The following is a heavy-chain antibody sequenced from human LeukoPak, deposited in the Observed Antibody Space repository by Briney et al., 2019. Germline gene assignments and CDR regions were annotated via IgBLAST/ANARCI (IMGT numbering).Heavy chain of an antibody. D-gene: IGHD2-2*01. J-gene: IGHJ6*03. V-gene: IGHV4-59*01. Sequence: PSETLSLTCTVSGGSISNFYWSWIRQPPGKGLEWIGYIYYSGSTNYNPSLKSRVTISVDTSKNQFSLRLNSVAAADTAVYYCARLIIVVVPVANRDYYYYYMDVWGKGTTVTVSS. CDR3: ARLIIVVVPVANRDYYYYYMDV. CDR1: GGSISNFY. CDR2: IYYSGST.